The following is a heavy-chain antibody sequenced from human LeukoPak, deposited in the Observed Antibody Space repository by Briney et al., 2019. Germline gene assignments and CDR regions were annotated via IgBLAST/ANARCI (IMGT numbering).Heavy chain of an antibody. CDR1: GGSISSSSYY. J-gene: IGHJ6*04. Sequence: NPSETLSLTCTVSGGSISSSSYYWGWIRQPPGKGLEWIGSIYYSGSTYYNPSLKSRVTISVDTSKNQFSLKLSSVTAADTAVYYCARVNYDILTGYYVTPDVWGKGTTVTVSS. CDR3: ARVNYDILTGYYVTPDV. CDR2: IYYSGST. V-gene: IGHV4-39*07. D-gene: IGHD3-9*01.